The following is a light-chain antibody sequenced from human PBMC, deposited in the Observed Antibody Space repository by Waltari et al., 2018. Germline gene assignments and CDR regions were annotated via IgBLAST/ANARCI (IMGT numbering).Light chain of an antibody. J-gene: IGKJ1*01. CDR2: AAS. V-gene: IGKV1-39*01. Sequence: DIQMTQSPSSLSASVGDSVTITCRASQSINTYLNWYQQKPGKAPELLIYAASSLQSGVPSAFSGSGSGTDFTLTISSLQPEDFAVYYCHQYNNWPRTFGQGTKVEIK. CDR1: QSINTY. CDR3: HQYNNWPRT.